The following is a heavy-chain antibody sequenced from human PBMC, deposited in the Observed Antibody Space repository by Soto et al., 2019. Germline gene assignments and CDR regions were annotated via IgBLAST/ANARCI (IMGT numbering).Heavy chain of an antibody. J-gene: IGHJ5*02. CDR3: VRGSSGVWNYFDP. D-gene: IGHD1-7*01. CDR1: GGSISSTTHYS. CDR2: IYDTGNT. V-gene: IGHV4-30-2*01. Sequence: SETLSLTCVVSGGSISSTTHYSWGWIRRPPGQGLEWIGYIYDTGNTYYNPSLKSRVTISLDRSQNQFALKVKSVTAADTAVYYCVRGSSGVWNYFDPWGQGILVTVSS.